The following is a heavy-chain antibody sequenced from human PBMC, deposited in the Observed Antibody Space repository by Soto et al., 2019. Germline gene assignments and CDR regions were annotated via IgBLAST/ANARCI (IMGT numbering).Heavy chain of an antibody. J-gene: IGHJ4*02. D-gene: IGHD2-2*02. V-gene: IGHV1-3*01. CDR1: GYTFTSYA. CDR3: ASSFTIPAAIGY. Sequence: QVQLVQSGAEVKKPGASVKVSCKASGYTFTSYAMHWVRQAPGQRLEWMGWINAGNGNTKYSQKFQGRVTITRDTAASTAYIELSSLRSEDTAVYYCASSFTIPAAIGYCAPGTLVTVSS. CDR2: INAGNGNT.